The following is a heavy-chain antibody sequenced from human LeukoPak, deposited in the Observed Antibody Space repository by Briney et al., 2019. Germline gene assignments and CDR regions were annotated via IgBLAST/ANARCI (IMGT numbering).Heavy chain of an antibody. J-gene: IGHJ4*02. V-gene: IGHV4-38-2*02. CDR2: IFHTGST. CDR1: GGSISSGYY. Sequence: SETLSLTCTVSGGSISSGYYWAWIRQPPGKGLEWIGSIFHTGSTYHNPSLKSRVTISVDTSKNQFSLKLNSVTAADTAVYYCARDHSSSSEDYWGQGTLVTVSS. D-gene: IGHD6-13*01. CDR3: ARDHSSSSEDY.